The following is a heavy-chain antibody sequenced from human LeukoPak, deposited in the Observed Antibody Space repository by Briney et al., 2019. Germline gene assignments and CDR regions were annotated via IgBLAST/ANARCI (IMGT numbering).Heavy chain of an antibody. CDR2: IFHNGNT. CDR1: GHSIGAGFV. Sequence: SETLSLTCTVSGHSIGAGFVWGWIRQSPGKGLEWLGNIFHNGNTYYTPSLNGRVTMSPDTSRNQFSLTLTSVTAADTAVYFCARRGSITGWSFDYWGLGSLVTVSS. D-gene: IGHD1-14*01. CDR3: ARRGSITGWSFDY. J-gene: IGHJ4*02. V-gene: IGHV4-38-2*02.